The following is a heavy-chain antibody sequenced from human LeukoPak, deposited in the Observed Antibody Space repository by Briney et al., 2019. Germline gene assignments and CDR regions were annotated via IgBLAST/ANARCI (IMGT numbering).Heavy chain of an antibody. CDR3: AKPLDY. J-gene: IGHJ4*02. Sequence: GGSLRLSCAASGFTFGTSWMDWVRQAPGKGLEWVANIKGDGSETNHGDSAKGRFTISRDNPKNSLYLQMDSLRVEDTAIYYCAKPLDYWGQGTLVTVSS. V-gene: IGHV3-7*01. CDR2: IKGDGSET. CDR1: GFTFGTSW.